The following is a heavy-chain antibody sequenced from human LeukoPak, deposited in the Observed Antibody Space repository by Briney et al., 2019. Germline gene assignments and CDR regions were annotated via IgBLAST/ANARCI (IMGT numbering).Heavy chain of an antibody. CDR3: ARALSSAWPDAFDI. J-gene: IGHJ3*02. V-gene: IGHV4-59*01. D-gene: IGHD6-19*01. Sequence: SETLSLTCIVSGGSIGSYYWSWIRQPPGKGLEWIGYIYYSGSTNYNPSLKSRVTISVDTSKNQFSLKLSSVTAADTAVYYCARALSSAWPDAFDIWGQGTMVTVSS. CDR2: IYYSGST. CDR1: GGSIGSYY.